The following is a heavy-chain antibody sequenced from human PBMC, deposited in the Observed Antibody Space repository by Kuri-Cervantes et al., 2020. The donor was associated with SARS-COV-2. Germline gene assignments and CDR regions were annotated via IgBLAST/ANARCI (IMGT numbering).Heavy chain of an antibody. J-gene: IGHJ1*01. D-gene: IGHD1-26*01. CDR3: ARAPSILGATLGYFQQ. V-gene: IGHV3-33*08. CDR2: IWYDGSNK. Sequence: GESLKISCAASGFTFSSYGMHWVRQAPGEGLEWVAVIWYDGSNKSYADSVRGRFTISRDKSKNTLYLQMNCLRAGDTAVYYCARAPSILGATLGYFQQWGQGTLVTVSS. CDR1: GFTFSSYG.